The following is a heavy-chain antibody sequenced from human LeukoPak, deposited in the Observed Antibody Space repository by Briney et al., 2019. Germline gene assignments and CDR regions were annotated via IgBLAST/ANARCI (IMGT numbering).Heavy chain of an antibody. J-gene: IGHJ5*02. Sequence: PGGSLRLSCAASGFTFSNARMSWVRLTPGKGLEWVSGISWNSGSIGYADSVKGRFTISRDNAKNSLYLQMNSLRAEDTAVYYCARAHSSPLPNWFDPWGQGTLVTVSS. CDR3: ARAHSSPLPNWFDP. CDR1: GFTFSNAR. D-gene: IGHD6-13*01. CDR2: ISWNSGSI. V-gene: IGHV3-20*04.